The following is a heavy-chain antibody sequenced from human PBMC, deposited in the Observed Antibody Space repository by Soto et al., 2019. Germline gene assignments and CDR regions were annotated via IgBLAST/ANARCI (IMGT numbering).Heavy chain of an antibody. D-gene: IGHD3-10*01. CDR2: INPNSGGT. CDR1: GYPFTGYY. J-gene: IGHJ4*02. Sequence: RXSVKVSCKASGYPFTGYYMHWGRQAPGQGLEWMGWINPNSGGTNYAQKFQGRVTMTRDTSISTAYMELSRLRSDDTAVYYCAREFGDKITMVRGDQFDYRGQGTLVTVS. CDR3: AREFGDKITMVRGDQFDY. V-gene: IGHV1-2*02.